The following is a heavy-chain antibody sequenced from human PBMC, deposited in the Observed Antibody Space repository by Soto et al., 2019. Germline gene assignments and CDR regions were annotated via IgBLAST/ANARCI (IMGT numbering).Heavy chain of an antibody. Sequence: GESQKISSASSGCNFKTHWVAWVRQMPGKGLEWMGIIYPSDSETSYSPSFQGQVTISADKSTSTASLQWSSLTASDTAMYYCARLNYYDDVGLLSHGFDIWGQGTLVTVSS. CDR1: GCNFKTHW. CDR2: IYPSDSET. CDR3: ARLNYYDDVGLLSHGFDI. V-gene: IGHV5-51*01. D-gene: IGHD3-16*01. J-gene: IGHJ3*02.